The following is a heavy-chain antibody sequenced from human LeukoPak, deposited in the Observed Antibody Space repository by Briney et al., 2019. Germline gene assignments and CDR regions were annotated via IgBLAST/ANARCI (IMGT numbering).Heavy chain of an antibody. CDR2: IFYSGST. V-gene: IGHV4-39*07. CDR3: ARISSSNWYNERGAFDV. Sequence: SETLSLTCTVSGGSISTSNYYWGWIRQPPGKGLEWIGNIFYSGSTYYSPSVKSRVTISLDTSRNQFSLKLRSVTAADTAVYYCARISSSNWYNERGAFDVWGQGTMVTVSS. D-gene: IGHD6-13*01. CDR1: GGSISTSNYY. J-gene: IGHJ3*01.